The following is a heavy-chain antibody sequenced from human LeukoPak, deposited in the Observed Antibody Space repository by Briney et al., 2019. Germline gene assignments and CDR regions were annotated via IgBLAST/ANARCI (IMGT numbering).Heavy chain of an antibody. CDR1: GFTFSNYG. V-gene: IGHV3-20*04. J-gene: IGHJ3*02. Sequence: PGGSLRLSCAASGFTFSNYGMSWVRQAPGKGLEWVSGISGSGASTYDADSVKGRFTISRDNAKNSLYLQMNSLRAEDTALYYCARRDIIVVPASILGAFDIWGQGTMVTVSS. CDR3: ARRDIIVVPASILGAFDI. CDR2: ISGSGAST. D-gene: IGHD2-2*02.